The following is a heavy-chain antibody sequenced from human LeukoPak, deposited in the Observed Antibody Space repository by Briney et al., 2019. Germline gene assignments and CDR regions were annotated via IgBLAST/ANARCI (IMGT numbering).Heavy chain of an antibody. J-gene: IGHJ4*02. Sequence: SETLSLTCTVSGGSISSYYWSWIRQPPGKGLEWIGYIYYSGSTNYNPTLKSRVTISVDTSKNQFSLTLNSVTAADTAVYYCAKSFYSSRWSFDSWGQGTLVTVSS. CDR3: AKSFYSSRWSFDS. D-gene: IGHD6-13*01. CDR1: GGSISSYY. V-gene: IGHV4-59*08. CDR2: IYYSGST.